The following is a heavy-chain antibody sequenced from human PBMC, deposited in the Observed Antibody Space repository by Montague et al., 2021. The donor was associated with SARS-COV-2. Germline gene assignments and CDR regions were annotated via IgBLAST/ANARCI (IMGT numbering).Heavy chain of an antibody. CDR2: IYYDGST. Sequence: SGTLSLTCTVSGGSIRSYYWSWIRQTPGKGLEWIGYIYYDGSTNYNPSLKSRVTMSVDSSKNQFSLRLSSVTAADTAVYYCARYGSYFEHWGQGTLVTVS. V-gene: IGHV4-59*03. J-gene: IGHJ4*02. CDR3: ARYGSYFEH. D-gene: IGHD1-26*01. CDR1: GGSIRSYY.